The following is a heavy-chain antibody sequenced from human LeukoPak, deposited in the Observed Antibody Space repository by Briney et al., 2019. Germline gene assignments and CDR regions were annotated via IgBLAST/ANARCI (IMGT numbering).Heavy chain of an antibody. CDR3: ASPGRTDAFDI. Sequence: PGGSLRLSCAASGFTFSSYWMHWVRQAPGKGLVGVSRINSDGSSTIYADSVKGRITISRDNAKNTLYLQMNSLRAEDTAVYYCASPGRTDAFDIWGQGTMVTVSS. CDR1: GFTFSSYW. V-gene: IGHV3-74*01. J-gene: IGHJ3*02. CDR2: INSDGSST.